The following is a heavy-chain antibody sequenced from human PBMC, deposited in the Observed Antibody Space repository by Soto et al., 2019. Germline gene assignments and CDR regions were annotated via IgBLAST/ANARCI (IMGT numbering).Heavy chain of an antibody. D-gene: IGHD3-10*01. J-gene: IGHJ5*02. CDR1: GGSISSYY. V-gene: IGHV4-59*08. Sequence: PSETLSLTCNVSGGSISSYYWSWIRQHPGKGLEWIGYIYYSGSTNYNPSLKSRVTISVDTSKNQFSLKLSSVTAADTAVYYCARTPPRGLWFGESLYNWFDPWGQGTLVTVSS. CDR2: IYYSGST. CDR3: ARTPPRGLWFGESLYNWFDP.